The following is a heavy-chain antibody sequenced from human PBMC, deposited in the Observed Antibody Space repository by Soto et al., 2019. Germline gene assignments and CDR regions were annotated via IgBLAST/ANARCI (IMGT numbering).Heavy chain of an antibody. D-gene: IGHD3-10*01. J-gene: IGHJ4*02. CDR2: IIPILGTA. Sequence: SVKVSCKASGGTFSSYAISWVRQAPGQGLEWMGGIIPILGTANYAQKFQGRVTITADESTGTAYMELSSLRSEDTAVYYCARDMGPRRDPYYFDYWGQGTLVTVSS. CDR3: ARDMGPRRDPYYFDY. CDR1: GGTFSSYA. V-gene: IGHV1-69*13.